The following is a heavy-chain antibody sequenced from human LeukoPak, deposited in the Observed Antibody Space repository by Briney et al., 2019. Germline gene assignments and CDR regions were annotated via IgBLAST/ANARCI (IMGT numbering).Heavy chain of an antibody. CDR1: GYTFTSYD. V-gene: IGHV1-69*05. CDR3: ARVRFELEGLRLGWYFDL. D-gene: IGHD1-1*01. Sequence: EASVKVSCKASGYTFTSYDISWVRQAPGQGLEWMGGIIPIFGTANYAQKFQGRVTITTDESTSTAYMELSSLRSEDTAVYYCARVRFELEGLRLGWYFDLWGRGTLVTVSS. J-gene: IGHJ2*01. CDR2: IIPIFGTA.